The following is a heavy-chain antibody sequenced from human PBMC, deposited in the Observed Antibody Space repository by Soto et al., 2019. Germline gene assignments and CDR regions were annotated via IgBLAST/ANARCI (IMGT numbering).Heavy chain of an antibody. CDR1: GGSFSAYY. CDR2: INHSGST. V-gene: IGHV4-34*01. J-gene: IGHJ5*02. CDR3: ARGRTVLRFLEWPKFNWFDP. D-gene: IGHD3-3*01. Sequence: PSETLSLTCAVYGGSFSAYYWSWIRQPPGKGLEWIGEINHSGSTNYNPSLKSRVTISVDTSKNQFSLKLSSVTAADTAVYYCARGRTVLRFLEWPKFNWFDPWGQGTLVTVSS.